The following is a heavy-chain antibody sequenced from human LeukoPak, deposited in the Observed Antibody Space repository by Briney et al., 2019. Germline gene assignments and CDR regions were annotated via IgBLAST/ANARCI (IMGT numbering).Heavy chain of an antibody. V-gene: IGHV4-34*01. CDR1: GGSFSGYY. D-gene: IGHD2-15*01. Sequence: SETLSLTCAVSGGSFSGYYWSWIRQPPGKGLEWIGEINHSGSTNYNPSLKSRVTISVDTSKNQFSLKLNSVTAADTAVYYCARGPWRKLGYCSGGSCYSRAFDIWGQGTMVTVSS. J-gene: IGHJ3*02. CDR3: ARGPWRKLGYCSGGSCYSRAFDI. CDR2: INHSGST.